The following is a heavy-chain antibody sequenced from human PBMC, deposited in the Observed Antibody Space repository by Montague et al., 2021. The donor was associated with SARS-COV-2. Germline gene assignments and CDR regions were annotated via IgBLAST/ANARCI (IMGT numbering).Heavy chain of an antibody. CDR2: INHSGST. Sequence: ETLSLTCAVYGGSFSGYYWGWIRQPPGKGLEWIGEINHSGSTNYNPSLKSRVTISVDTSKNQFSLKLSSVTAADTAVYYCARGRYSSSWYGRKNWFDPWGQGTLVTVSS. CDR3: ARGRYSSSWYGRKNWFDP. J-gene: IGHJ5*02. CDR1: GGSFSGYY. D-gene: IGHD6-13*01. V-gene: IGHV4-34*01.